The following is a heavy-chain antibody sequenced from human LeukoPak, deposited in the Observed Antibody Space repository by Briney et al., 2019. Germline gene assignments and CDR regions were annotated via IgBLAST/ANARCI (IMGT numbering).Heavy chain of an antibody. CDR3: ARESRLLSLSEWELLDHRVDY. CDR2: ISAYNGNT. D-gene: IGHD1-26*01. Sequence: ASVKVSCKASGYTFTSYGISWVRQAPGQGLEWMGWISAYNGNTNYAQKLQGRVTMTTDTSTSTAYMELRSLRSDDTAVYYCARESRLLSLSEWELLDHRVDYWGQGTLVTVSS. J-gene: IGHJ4*02. V-gene: IGHV1-18*01. CDR1: GYTFTSYG.